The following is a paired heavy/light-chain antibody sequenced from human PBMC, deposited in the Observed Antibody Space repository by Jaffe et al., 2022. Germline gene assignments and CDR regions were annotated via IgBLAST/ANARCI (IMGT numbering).Heavy chain of an antibody. CDR3: AKDAATTRSFDY. Sequence: QVQLVESGGGVVQPGGSLRLSCAASGFTFSHYGMHWVRQAPGRGLEWVAFIRYNGSDKYYADSVTGRFTVSRDNSKDTLFLQMNSLRAEDTAVYYCAKDAATTRSFDYWGQGTLVTVSS. J-gene: IGHJ4*02. CDR1: GFTFSHYG. V-gene: IGHV3-30*02. D-gene: IGHD2-2*01. CDR2: IRYNGSDK.
Light chain of an antibody. V-gene: IGKV3-15*01. CDR3: QQYNLWPLT. CDR2: AAS. J-gene: IGKJ4*01. CDR1: QSVNSN. Sequence: EVLMTQSPATLSVSPGESATLSCRASQSVNSNLAWYHQRPGQVPRLLIYAASTRATGVPARFSGSGSGTEFTLTISSLQSEDFAVYYCQQYNLWPLTFGGGTKVEI.